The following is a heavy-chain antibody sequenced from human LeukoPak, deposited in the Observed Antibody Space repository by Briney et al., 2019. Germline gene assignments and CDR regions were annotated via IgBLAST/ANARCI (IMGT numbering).Heavy chain of an antibody. J-gene: IGHJ4*02. CDR3: ARVAALQGDNDFWHGYLYYFDQ. Sequence: GGSLRLSCTASGFAFSTYEMNWARQAPGKGLEWVSYISTGGSTIEYADSVKGRFTISRDNAKNSVYLQMNSLRSEDTAVYYCARVAALQGDNDFWHGYLYYFDQWGQGTLVTVSS. CDR2: ISTGGSTI. V-gene: IGHV3-48*03. CDR1: GFAFSTYE. D-gene: IGHD3-3*01.